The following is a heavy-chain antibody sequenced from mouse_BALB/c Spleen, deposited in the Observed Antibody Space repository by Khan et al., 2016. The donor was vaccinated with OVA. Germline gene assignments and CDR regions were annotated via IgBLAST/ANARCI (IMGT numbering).Heavy chain of an antibody. Sequence: VQLQQSGPDLVKTGASVKISCKASGYSFTAYYMNWVKLSHGKSLECIGRINPQTDHTNSNQKFKGQVILTVDTSSSTAYMELRTLTSEDSAVCICARGYDFFAYWGQGTLVTVSA. V-gene: IGHV1-26*01. CDR3: ARGYDFFAY. CDR1: GYSFTAYY. J-gene: IGHJ3*01. D-gene: IGHD2-14*01. CDR2: INPQTDHT.